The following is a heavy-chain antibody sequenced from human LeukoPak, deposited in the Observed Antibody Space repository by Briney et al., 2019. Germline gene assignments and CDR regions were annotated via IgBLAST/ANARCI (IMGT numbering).Heavy chain of an antibody. D-gene: IGHD6-13*01. J-gene: IGHJ6*02. CDR3: ARDLSAAGTNYYYGMDV. Sequence: GASVKVSCKASGYTFTNYYMHWVRQAPGQGLEWMGWINPNSGGTNYAQKFQGWVTMTRDTSISTAYMELSRLRSDDTAVYYCARDLSAAGTNYYYGMDVWGQGTTVTVSS. V-gene: IGHV1-2*04. CDR1: GYTFTNYY. CDR2: INPNSGGT.